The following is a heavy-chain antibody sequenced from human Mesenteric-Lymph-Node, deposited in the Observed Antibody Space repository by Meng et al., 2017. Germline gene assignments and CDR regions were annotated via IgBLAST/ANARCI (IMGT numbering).Heavy chain of an antibody. V-gene: IGHV3-20*01. J-gene: IGHJ6*02. D-gene: IGHD1-14*01. CDR1: GFTFSSYN. Sequence: GESLKISCAASGFTFSSYNMHWVRQAPGKGLEWVSGISGSGGSTGYADSVKGRFTISRDNAKNSLYLQMNSLRAEDTALYHCARGPRMYYYYGMDVWGQGTTVTVSS. CDR3: ARGPRMYYYYGMDV. CDR2: ISGSGGST.